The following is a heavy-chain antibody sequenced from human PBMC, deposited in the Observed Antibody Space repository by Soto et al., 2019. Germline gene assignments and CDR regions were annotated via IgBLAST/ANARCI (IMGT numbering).Heavy chain of an antibody. D-gene: IGHD3-10*01. CDR3: ARDLNPYFGPGSLRGFLDF. CDR2: INPNGGVT. V-gene: IGHV1-2*02. Sequence: GSSVKVSCKASGYAFVDHYIHWLRQAPGQGLEWMGWINPNGGVTKYAQKFQGRVTMTGDTSISTVYMDLSGLRSDDMAVYYCARDLNPYFGPGSLRGFLDFWGHGPLVPVSS. CDR1: GYAFVDHY. J-gene: IGHJ4*01.